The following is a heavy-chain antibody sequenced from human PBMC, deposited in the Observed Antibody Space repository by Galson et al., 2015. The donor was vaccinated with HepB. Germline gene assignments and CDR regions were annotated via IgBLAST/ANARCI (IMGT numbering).Heavy chain of an antibody. CDR3: TRGRTHYDFWSGYQTPYYFDY. J-gene: IGHJ4*02. CDR1: GSTFGDYA. V-gene: IGHV3-49*04. CDR2: IRSKAYGGAT. D-gene: IGHD3-3*01. Sequence: SLRLSCAASGSTFGDYAMSWVRQAPGKGLEWVGFIRSKAYGGATEYAASVKGRFTISRDDSKSIAYLQVNSLKTEDTAVYYCTRGRTHYDFWSGYQTPYYFDYWGQGTLVTVSS.